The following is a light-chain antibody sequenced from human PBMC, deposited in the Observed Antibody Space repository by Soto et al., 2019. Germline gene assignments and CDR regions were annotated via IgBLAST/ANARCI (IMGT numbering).Light chain of an antibody. CDR2: GAS. V-gene: IGKV3-15*01. CDR3: QQYNTWPAEIT. CDR1: QSVSSN. J-gene: IGKJ5*01. Sequence: EIVMTQSPATLSVSPGERATLCCRASQSVSSNLAWYQQKPGQAPRLLIYGASTRATGIPARFSGSGSGTEFTLTISSLQSEDSAVYYCQQYNTWPAEITFGQGTRLEIK.